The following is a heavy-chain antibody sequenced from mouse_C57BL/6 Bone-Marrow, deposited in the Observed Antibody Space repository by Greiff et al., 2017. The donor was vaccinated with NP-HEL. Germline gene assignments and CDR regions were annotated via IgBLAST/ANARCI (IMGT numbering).Heavy chain of an antibody. CDR3: ALYYDCPYYFDY. CDR2: INPSSGYT. V-gene: IGHV1-4*01. CDR1: GYTFTSYT. D-gene: IGHD2-4*01. Sequence: VQLQESGAELARPGASVKMSCKASGYTFTSYTMHWVKQRPGQGLEWIGYINPSSGYTKYNQKFKDKATLTADKSSSTAYMQLSSLTSEDSAVYYCALYYDCPYYFDYWGQGTTLTVSS. J-gene: IGHJ2*01.